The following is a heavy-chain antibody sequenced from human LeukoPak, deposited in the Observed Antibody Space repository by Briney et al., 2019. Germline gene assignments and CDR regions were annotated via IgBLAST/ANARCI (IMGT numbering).Heavy chain of an antibody. D-gene: IGHD6-13*01. Sequence: GASVKVSCKASGYTFTSYYMHWVRQAPGQGLEWMGWINPNSGGTNYAQKFQGRVTMTRDTSISTAYMELSRLRSDDTAVYYCARTPTQQSKVYNWFDPWGQGTLVTVSS. V-gene: IGHV1-2*02. CDR2: INPNSGGT. CDR3: ARTPTQQSKVYNWFDP. CDR1: GYTFTSYY. J-gene: IGHJ5*02.